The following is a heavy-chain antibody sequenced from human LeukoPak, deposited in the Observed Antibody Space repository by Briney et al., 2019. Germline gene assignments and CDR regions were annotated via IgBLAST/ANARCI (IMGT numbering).Heavy chain of an antibody. D-gene: IGHD3-3*01. Sequence: ASVKVSCKASGYTFTSYGISWVRQAPGQGLEWMGWISAYNGNTNYAQKLQGRVTMTTDTSTSTAYMELRSLRSDDTAVYYCARVPTPRSGYYGWFDPWGQGTLVTVSS. CDR2: ISAYNGNT. V-gene: IGHV1-18*01. CDR1: GYTFTSYG. CDR3: ARVPTPRSGYYGWFDP. J-gene: IGHJ5*02.